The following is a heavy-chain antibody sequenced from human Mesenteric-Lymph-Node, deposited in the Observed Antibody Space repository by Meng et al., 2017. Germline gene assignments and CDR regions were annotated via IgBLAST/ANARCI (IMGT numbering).Heavy chain of an antibody. Sequence: GESLKISCAASGFNFSSYEMNWVRQAPGKGLEWVSYISSSGSTIYYADSVKGRFTISRDNAKNSLYLQMNSLRAEDTAVYYCARCAVAGSESFDYWGQGTLVTVSS. CDR2: ISSSGSTI. CDR3: ARCAVAGSESFDY. CDR1: GFNFSSYE. V-gene: IGHV3-48*03. J-gene: IGHJ4*02. D-gene: IGHD6-19*01.